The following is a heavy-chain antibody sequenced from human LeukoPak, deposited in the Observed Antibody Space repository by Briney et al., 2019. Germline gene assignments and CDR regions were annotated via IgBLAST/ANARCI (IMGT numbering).Heavy chain of an antibody. D-gene: IGHD2-2*01. CDR3: ARDYCSSTSCYFDY. Sequence: GGSLRLSCAASGFTFSSYSMNWVRQAPGKGLEWVSSISSSSSYIYYADSVKGRFTISRDNAKNSLYLQMNSLRAEDTAVYYCARDYCSSTSCYFDYWGQGTLVTDSS. V-gene: IGHV3-21*01. CDR1: GFTFSSYS. CDR2: ISSSSSYI. J-gene: IGHJ4*02.